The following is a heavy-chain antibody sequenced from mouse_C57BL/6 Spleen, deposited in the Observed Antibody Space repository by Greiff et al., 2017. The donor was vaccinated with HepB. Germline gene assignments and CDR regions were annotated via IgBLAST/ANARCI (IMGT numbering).Heavy chain of an antibody. D-gene: IGHD1-1*01. V-gene: IGHV6-6*01. J-gene: IGHJ1*03. CDR3: TRHGSSLYWYFDV. Sequence: EVKVEESGGGLVQPGGSMKLSCAASGFTFSDAWMDWVRQSPEKGLEWVAEIRNKANNHATYYAESVKGRFTISRDDSKSSVYLQMNSLRAEDTGIYYCTRHGSSLYWYFDVWGTGTTVTVSS. CDR2: IRNKANNHAT. CDR1: GFTFSDAW.